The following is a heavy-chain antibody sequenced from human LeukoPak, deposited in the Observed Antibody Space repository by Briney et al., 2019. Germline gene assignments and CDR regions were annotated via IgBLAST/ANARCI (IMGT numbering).Heavy chain of an antibody. J-gene: IGHJ5*02. D-gene: IGHD3-10*01. CDR1: GYTFTSYG. CDR2: ISAYNGNT. CDR3: ARVGLLLWFGELLGNWFDP. V-gene: IGHV1-18*01. Sequence: ASVKVSCKASGYTFTSYGISWVRQATGQGLEWMGWISAYNGNTNYAQKLQGRVTMTTDTSTSTAYMELRSLRSDDTAVYYCARVGLLLWFGELLGNWFDPWGQGTLVTVSS.